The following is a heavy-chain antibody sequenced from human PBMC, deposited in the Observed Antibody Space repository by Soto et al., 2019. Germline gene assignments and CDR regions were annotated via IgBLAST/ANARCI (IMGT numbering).Heavy chain of an antibody. CDR1: GGSISSGGYY. Sequence: SETLSLTCTVSGGSISSGGYYWSWIRQHPGKGLEWIGYIYYSGSTYYNPSLKSRVTISVDTSKNQFSLKLSSVTAADTAVYYCARNPSGQWVVPLYCDLWGQGTLVTVSS. J-gene: IGHJ5*02. V-gene: IGHV4-31*03. CDR3: ARNPSGQWVVPLYCDL. D-gene: IGHD6-19*01. CDR2: IYYSGST.